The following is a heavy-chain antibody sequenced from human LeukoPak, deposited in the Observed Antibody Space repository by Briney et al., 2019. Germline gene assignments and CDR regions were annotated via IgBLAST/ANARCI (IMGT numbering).Heavy chain of an antibody. CDR1: GYTFSGYY. CDR3: ARALRYDDSSGYYAY. Sequence: GASVKVSCKASGYTFSGYYMHWVRQAPGQGLEWMGWITPNSGATNYAQTLQGRVTMTRDTSISIVYMELSRLRTDDTAVYYCARALRYDDSSGYYAYWGQGTLVTVSS. J-gene: IGHJ4*02. V-gene: IGHV1-2*02. CDR2: ITPNSGAT. D-gene: IGHD3-22*01.